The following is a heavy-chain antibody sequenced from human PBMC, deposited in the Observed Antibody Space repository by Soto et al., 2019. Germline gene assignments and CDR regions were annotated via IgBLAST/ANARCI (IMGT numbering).Heavy chain of an antibody. CDR2: ISPAGTNQ. J-gene: IGHJ1*01. CDR3: ARENSRISPRLFQH. CDR1: GFIFSDYA. D-gene: IGHD6-6*01. Sequence: GGSLRLSCVASGFIFSDYAMHWARQAPGKGLEWVALISPAGTNQYYADSAKGRFTISRGNSKNTLYLQMNSLRPEDTGLYYCARENSRISPRLFQHWGHGTMVTVYS. V-gene: IGHV3-30-3*01.